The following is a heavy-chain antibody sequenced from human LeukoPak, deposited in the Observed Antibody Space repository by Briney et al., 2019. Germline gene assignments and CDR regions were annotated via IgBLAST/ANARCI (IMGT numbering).Heavy chain of an antibody. CDR2: ISGSGSTI. CDR1: GFTFSRYE. V-gene: IGHV3-48*03. CDR3: ARDQSYYDILTGYSPGYYMDV. J-gene: IGHJ6*03. Sequence: PGGSLRLSCAASGFTFSRYEMNWVRQAPGKGLEWVSYISGSGSTIYYADSVKGRFTISRDNAKNSLHPQMNSLRAEDTAVYYCARDQSYYDILTGYSPGYYMDVWGKGTTVTVS. D-gene: IGHD3-9*01.